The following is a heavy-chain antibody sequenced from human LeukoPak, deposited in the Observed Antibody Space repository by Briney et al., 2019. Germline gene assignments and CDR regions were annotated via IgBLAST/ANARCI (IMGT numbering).Heavy chain of an antibody. CDR1: GYTFTGYY. Sequence: ASVKVSCKASGYTFTGYYMHWVRQAPGQGLEWMGWINPNSGGTNYAQKFQGRVTMTRDTSISTAYVELSRLRSDDTAVYYCARDPPRGYCSGGSCYLPHYWGQGTLVTVSS. J-gene: IGHJ4*02. CDR3: ARDPPRGYCSGGSCYLPHY. D-gene: IGHD2-15*01. CDR2: INPNSGGT. V-gene: IGHV1-2*02.